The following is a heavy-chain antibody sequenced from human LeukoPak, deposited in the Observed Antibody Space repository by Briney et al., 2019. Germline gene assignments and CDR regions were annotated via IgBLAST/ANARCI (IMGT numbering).Heavy chain of an antibody. D-gene: IGHD4-11*01. V-gene: IGHV3-30*03. CDR1: GFTFSSYA. CDR2: ISYDGSNK. CDR3: ARDHDYLRAFDI. Sequence: GGSLRLSCAASGFTFSSYAMHWVRQAPGKGLEWVALISYDGSNKYYADSVKGRFTISRDNAKNSLYLQMNSLRAEDTALYYCARDHDYLRAFDIWGQGTMVTVSS. J-gene: IGHJ3*02.